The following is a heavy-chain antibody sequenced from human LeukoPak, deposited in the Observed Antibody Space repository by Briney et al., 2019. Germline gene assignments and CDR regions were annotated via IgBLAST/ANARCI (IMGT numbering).Heavy chain of an antibody. D-gene: IGHD3-22*01. Sequence: PSETLSLTCTVSGGSISSYYWSWIRQPPGKGLEWIGYIYYSGSTNYNPSLKSRVTISVDTSKYQFSLKLSSVTAADTAVYYCARVDDSSGTLFDYWGQGTLVTVSS. CDR2: IYYSGST. V-gene: IGHV4-59*01. J-gene: IGHJ4*02. CDR3: ARVDDSSGTLFDY. CDR1: GGSISSYY.